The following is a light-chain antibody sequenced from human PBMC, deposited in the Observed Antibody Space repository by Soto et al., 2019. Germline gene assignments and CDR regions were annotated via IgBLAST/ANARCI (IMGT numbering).Light chain of an antibody. J-gene: IGLJ1*01. CDR3: ISYTSSSPYV. CDR1: SSDVGGYNY. CDR2: DVS. Sequence: QSALTQPASVSGSPGQSITISCTGTSSDVGGYNYVSWYQHHPGKAPKLIIFDVSNRPSGISNRLSGSKSGNTASLTISGLQAEDEADYYCISYTSSSPYVFGTGTKLTVL. V-gene: IGLV2-14*03.